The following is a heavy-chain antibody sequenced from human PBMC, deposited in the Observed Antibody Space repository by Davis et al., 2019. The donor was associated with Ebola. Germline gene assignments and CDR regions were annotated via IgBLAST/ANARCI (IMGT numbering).Heavy chain of an antibody. CDR3: ATNSTSKGFDI. Sequence: PGGSLRLSCVVSGGSFSYYWSWIRQPPGKGLEWIGEVNQFGNTNYNPSLKSRFTMSVDTPNKQFSLKLSSVTAADTAVYYCATNSTSKGFDIWGQGTIVTVSS. D-gene: IGHD6-6*01. CDR1: GGSFSYY. J-gene: IGHJ3*02. CDR2: VNQFGNT. V-gene: IGHV4-34*01.